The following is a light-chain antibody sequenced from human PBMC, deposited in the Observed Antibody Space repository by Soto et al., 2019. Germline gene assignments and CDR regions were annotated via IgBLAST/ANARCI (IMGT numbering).Light chain of an antibody. CDR3: SSYTSSSTVV. CDR1: SSDVGGYNY. CDR2: EVS. J-gene: IGLJ2*01. Sequence: QPVLTQPASVSGSPGQSITIYCTGTSSDVGGYNYVSWYQQHPGKAPKLMNYEVSNRPSGVSNRFSGSKSVNTASLTISGLQAEDEADYYCSSYTSSSTVVFCGGTKLAVL. V-gene: IGLV2-14*01.